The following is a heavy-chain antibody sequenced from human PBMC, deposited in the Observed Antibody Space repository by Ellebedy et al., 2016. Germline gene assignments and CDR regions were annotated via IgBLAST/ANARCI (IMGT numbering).Heavy chain of an antibody. Sequence: ASVKVSCXASGYTFTSYDINWVRQATGQGLEWMGWMNPNSGNTGYAQKFQGRVTMTRNTSISPAYMELSSLRSEDTAVYYCARVLRQYQLLYKGSSWKHYYYMDVWGKGTTVTVSS. CDR3: ARVLRQYQLLYKGSSWKHYYYMDV. V-gene: IGHV1-8*01. D-gene: IGHD2-2*02. CDR1: GYTFTSYD. J-gene: IGHJ6*03. CDR2: MNPNSGNT.